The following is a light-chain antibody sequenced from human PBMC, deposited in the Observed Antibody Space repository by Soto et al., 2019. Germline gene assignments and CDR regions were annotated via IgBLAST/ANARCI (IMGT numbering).Light chain of an antibody. V-gene: IGKV1-6*01. CDR3: IKDDDYHFT. CDR2: AAS. CDR1: QGIRNE. J-gene: IGKJ4*01. Sequence: AIQVTQSPSSLSASVGDRVTITCRASQGIRNELSWYQQQPGKAPKFLIFAASNLQSGVPSIFSGSGSGTDFTLTISSLQPEDFATYFCIKDDDYHFTFGGGTKVDIK.